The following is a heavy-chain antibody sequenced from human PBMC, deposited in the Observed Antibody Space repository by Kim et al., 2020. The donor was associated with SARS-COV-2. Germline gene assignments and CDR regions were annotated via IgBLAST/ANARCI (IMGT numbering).Heavy chain of an antibody. CDR3: AREATAETIFGVGSLMDV. V-gene: IGHV3-21*01. D-gene: IGHD3-3*01. Sequence: GGSLRLSCAASGFTFSSYSMNWVRQAPGKGLEWVSSISSSSSYIYYADSVKGRFTISRDNAKNSLYLQMNSLRAEDTAVYYCAREATAETIFGVGSLMDVWGQGTTVTVSS. CDR1: GFTFSSYS. J-gene: IGHJ6*02. CDR2: ISSSSSYI.